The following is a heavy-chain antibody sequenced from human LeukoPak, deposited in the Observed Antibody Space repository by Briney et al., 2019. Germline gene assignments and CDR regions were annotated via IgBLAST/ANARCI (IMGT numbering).Heavy chain of an antibody. Sequence: ASVKVSCKASGYTFTSYDINWVRQATGQGLEWMGWMNPNSGNTGYAQKFHGRVTITRNTSISTAYMELSSLRSEDMAVYYCARGLPSGYYYYYMDVWGKGTTVTVSS. V-gene: IGHV1-8*03. J-gene: IGHJ6*03. CDR2: MNPNSGNT. D-gene: IGHD3-10*01. CDR1: GYTFTSYD. CDR3: ARGLPSGYYYYYMDV.